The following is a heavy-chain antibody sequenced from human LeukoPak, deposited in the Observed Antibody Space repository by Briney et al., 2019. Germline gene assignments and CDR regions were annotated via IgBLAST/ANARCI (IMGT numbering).Heavy chain of an antibody. Sequence: GGSLRLSCAASGFTFNDYYMSWIRQAPGKGLEWVSYISSSTTYTNYADSVKGRFTISRDNAKNSLSLQLNSLRDEDTAVYFCAKVIRGGYGMDVWGQGTTVTVSS. CDR2: ISSSTTYT. J-gene: IGHJ6*02. D-gene: IGHD3-10*01. CDR3: AKVIRGGYGMDV. V-gene: IGHV3-11*06. CDR1: GFTFNDYY.